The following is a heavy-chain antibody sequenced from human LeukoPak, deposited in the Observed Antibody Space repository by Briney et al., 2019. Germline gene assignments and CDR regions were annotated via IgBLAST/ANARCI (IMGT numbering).Heavy chain of an antibody. V-gene: IGHV4-59*04. CDR1: GGSISSYY. Sequence: SETLSLTCTVSGGSISSYYWSWIRQPPGKGLEWIGYIYYSGSTYYNPSLKSRVTISVDTSKNQFSLKLSSVTAADTAVYYCARHVVRYYDSSGYYDYWGQGTLVTVSS. CDR2: IYYSGST. CDR3: ARHVVRYYDSSGYYDY. D-gene: IGHD3-22*01. J-gene: IGHJ4*02.